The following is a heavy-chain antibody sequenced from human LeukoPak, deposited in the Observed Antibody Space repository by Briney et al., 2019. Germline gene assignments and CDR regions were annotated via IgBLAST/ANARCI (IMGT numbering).Heavy chain of an antibody. CDR2: IYYTGST. Sequence: SETLSLTCAVSGGSISRSGYSWSWIRQPPGKGLEWIGYIYYTGSTYYNPSLKSRLTISLDTSKNQFSLKLSSVTAADTAVYYCARGGVSSGYEGRFDPWGQGTLVTVSS. CDR1: GGSISRSGYS. CDR3: ARGGVSSGYEGRFDP. V-gene: IGHV4-30-4*07. D-gene: IGHD3-22*01. J-gene: IGHJ5*02.